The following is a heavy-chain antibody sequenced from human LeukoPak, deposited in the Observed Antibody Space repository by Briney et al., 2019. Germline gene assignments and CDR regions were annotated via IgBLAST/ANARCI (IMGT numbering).Heavy chain of an antibody. V-gene: IGHV3-21*01. CDR1: GFTFSSYS. CDR3: ASGGGSGGTHDY. CDR2: ISSSSGYI. Sequence: GGSLRLSCAASGFTFSSYSMNWVRQAPGKGLEWVSSISSSSGYIYYADSVKGRFTISRDNAKNSLYLQMNSLRAEDTAVYYCASGGGSGGTHDYWGQGTLVTASS. J-gene: IGHJ4*02. D-gene: IGHD3-10*01.